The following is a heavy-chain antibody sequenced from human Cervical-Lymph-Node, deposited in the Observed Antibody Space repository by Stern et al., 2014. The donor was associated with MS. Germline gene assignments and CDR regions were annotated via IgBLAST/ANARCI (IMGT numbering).Heavy chain of an antibody. Sequence: QLVESGGGLVQPGRSLRLSCAASGFIFDDYAMHWVRQAPGKGLEWVSGISWNSGSIGYADSVKGRFTISRDNAKNSLYLQMNSLRADDTALYYCAKDSCTNGVCYTFDYWGQGTLVTVSS. D-gene: IGHD2-8*01. J-gene: IGHJ4*02. CDR3: AKDSCTNGVCYTFDY. V-gene: IGHV3-9*01. CDR2: ISWNSGSI. CDR1: GFIFDDYA.